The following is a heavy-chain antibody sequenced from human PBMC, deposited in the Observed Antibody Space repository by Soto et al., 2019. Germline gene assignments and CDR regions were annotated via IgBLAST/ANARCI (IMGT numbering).Heavy chain of an antibody. J-gene: IGHJ6*02. Sequence: GGSLRLSCAASGFTFSCYSMNWVRQAPGKGLEWVSSISSSSSYIYYADSVKGRFTISRDNAKNSLYLQMNSLRAEDTAVYYCAKDFMAARPPDYYYYGMDVWGQGTTVTVS. CDR2: ISSSSSYI. CDR1: GFTFSCYS. CDR3: AKDFMAARPPDYYYYGMDV. D-gene: IGHD6-6*01. V-gene: IGHV3-21*01.